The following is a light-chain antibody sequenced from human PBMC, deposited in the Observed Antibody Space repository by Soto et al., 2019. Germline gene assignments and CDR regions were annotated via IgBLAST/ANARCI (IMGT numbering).Light chain of an antibody. J-gene: IGKJ1*01. CDR2: DAS. CDR1: QSISSW. V-gene: IGKV1-5*01. Sequence: DIQMTQSPSTLSASVGDRFTMTFRASQSISSWLAWYQQKPGKAPKLLIYDASSLESGVPSRFSGSGSGTEFTLTISSLQPDDFATYYCQQYNSYSRFGQGTKVDIK. CDR3: QQYNSYSR.